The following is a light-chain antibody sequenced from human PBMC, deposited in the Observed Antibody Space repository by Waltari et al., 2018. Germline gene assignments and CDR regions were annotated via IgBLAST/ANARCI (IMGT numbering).Light chain of an antibody. CDR1: SSDVGSLNP. Sequence: QSALTQPASVSGSPGQSITISCTGISSDVGSLNPVSWYQAHPGQGPKVIIYDVSDRPSGVSARFSGSKSGNTASLTISGLQAEDEADYYCSSQSSNNVVLFGGGTKVTVL. J-gene: IGLJ3*02. CDR3: SSQSSNNVVL. V-gene: IGLV2-14*03. CDR2: DVS.